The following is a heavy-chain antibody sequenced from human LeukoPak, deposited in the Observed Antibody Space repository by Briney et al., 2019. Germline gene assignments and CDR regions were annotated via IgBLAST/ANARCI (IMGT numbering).Heavy chain of an antibody. J-gene: IGHJ3*02. V-gene: IGHV4-38-2*02. Sequence: SETLSLTCTVSDYSINSDYYWGWIRQPPGKGLESIGSIYYSGSTYYNPSLKSRVTISVDTSKNQFSLKLSSVTAADTAVYYCARDHHYAFGDAFDIWGQGTMVTVSS. CDR1: DYSINSDYY. CDR3: ARDHHYAFGDAFDI. CDR2: IYYSGST. D-gene: IGHD3-3*01.